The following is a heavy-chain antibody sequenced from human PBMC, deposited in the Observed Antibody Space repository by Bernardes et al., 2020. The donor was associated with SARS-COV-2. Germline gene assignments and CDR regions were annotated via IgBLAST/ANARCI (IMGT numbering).Heavy chain of an antibody. Sequence: GGSLRLSCVASGFTFSDYSMNWVRQAPGKGLEWVSSISSSSSYIYNADSVKGRFTISRDNAKNSLYLQMNSVSGEDTAVYYCTRDPGKILATNYSYHYGMDIWGQGTTVTVSS. V-gene: IGHV3-21*01. CDR2: ISSSSSYI. D-gene: IGHD2-8*02. CDR1: GFTFSDYS. CDR3: TRDPGKILATNYSYHYGMDI. J-gene: IGHJ6*02.